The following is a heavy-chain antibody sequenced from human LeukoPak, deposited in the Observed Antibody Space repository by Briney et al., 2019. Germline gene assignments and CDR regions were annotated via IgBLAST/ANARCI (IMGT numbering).Heavy chain of an antibody. CDR1: GGSLSGYY. J-gene: IGHJ4*02. Sequence: SETLSLTCAVYGGSLSGYYWSWIRQPPGKGLEWIGEINHSGSTNYNPSLKSRVTISVDTSKNQFSLKLSSVTAADTAVYYCARLGYYDFWSGYSDYWGQGTLVTVSS. CDR3: ARLGYYDFWSGYSDY. CDR2: INHSGST. V-gene: IGHV4-34*01. D-gene: IGHD3-3*01.